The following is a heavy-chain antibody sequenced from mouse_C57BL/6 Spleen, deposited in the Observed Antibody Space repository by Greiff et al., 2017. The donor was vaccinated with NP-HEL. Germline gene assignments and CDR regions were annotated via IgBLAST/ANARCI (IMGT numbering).Heavy chain of an antibody. CDR3: ARDGNYDYDDSMDY. CDR1: GYTFTSYG. D-gene: IGHD2-4*01. Sequence: QVHVKQSGAELARPGASVKLSCKASGYTFTSYGISWVKQRTGQGLEWIGEIYPRSGNTYYNEKFKGKATLTADKSSSTAYMELRSLTSEDSAVYFCARDGNYDYDDSMDYLGQGTSVTVSS. V-gene: IGHV1-81*01. CDR2: IYPRSGNT. J-gene: IGHJ4*01.